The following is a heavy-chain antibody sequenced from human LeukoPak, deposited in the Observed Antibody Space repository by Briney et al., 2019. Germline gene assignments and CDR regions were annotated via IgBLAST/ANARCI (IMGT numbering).Heavy chain of an antibody. J-gene: IGHJ4*02. CDR3: ARGLVNWEGY. CDR2: MNPNSGNT. V-gene: IGHV1-8*02. D-gene: IGHD1-1*01. Sequence: ASVKVSCKASGYTFTSYGISWVRQAPGQGLEWMGWMNPNSGNTGYAQKFQGRVTMTRNTSISTAYMELSSLRFEDTAVYYCARGLVNWEGYWGQGTLVTVSS. CDR1: GYTFTSYG.